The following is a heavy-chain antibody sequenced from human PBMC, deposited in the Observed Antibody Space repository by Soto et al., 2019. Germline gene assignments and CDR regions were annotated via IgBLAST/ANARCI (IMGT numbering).Heavy chain of an antibody. V-gene: IGHV4-31*03. D-gene: IGHD3-22*01. CDR2: MHYSGSA. Sequence: QVQLQESGPGLVKPSQTLSLTCTVSGGSTSSGAYYWGWIRQHSGKGLEWIGYMHYSGSAYYNPSLKSRVTISVDTSMNQFSLMLSSVTAAETAMYYCARYFFDSSGYSNWFDSWGQGTLVTVSS. J-gene: IGHJ5*01. CDR3: ARYFFDSSGYSNWFDS. CDR1: GGSTSSGAYY.